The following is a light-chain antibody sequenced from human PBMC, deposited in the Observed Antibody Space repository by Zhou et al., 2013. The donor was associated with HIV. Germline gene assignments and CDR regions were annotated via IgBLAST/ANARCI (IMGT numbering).Light chain of an antibody. J-gene: IGKJ1*01. Sequence: EIVMTQSPATLSVSPGERATLSCRTSQSVTSDYLAWYQQKPGQAPRLLIYGASTRATGIPDRFSGSVSGTDFTLTISRLEPEDFAMYYCQQYGNSRWTFGQGTKVEIK. CDR2: GAS. CDR1: QSVTSDY. V-gene: IGKV3-20*01. CDR3: QQYGNSRWT.